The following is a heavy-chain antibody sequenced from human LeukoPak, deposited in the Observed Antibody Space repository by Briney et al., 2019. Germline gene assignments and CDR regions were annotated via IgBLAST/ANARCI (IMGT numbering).Heavy chain of an antibody. CDR1: GGAFSSYA. V-gene: IGHV1-69*04. CDR3: GREYTQYQLLSNYYYYGMDV. CDR2: IIPILGIA. Sequence: SVKVSCKASGGAFSSYAISWVRQAPGQGLEWMGRIIPILGIANYAQKFQGRVTITADKSTSTAYMELSSLRSEDTAVYYGGREYTQYQLLSNYYYYGMDVWGQGTTVTVSS. J-gene: IGHJ6*02. D-gene: IGHD2-2*01.